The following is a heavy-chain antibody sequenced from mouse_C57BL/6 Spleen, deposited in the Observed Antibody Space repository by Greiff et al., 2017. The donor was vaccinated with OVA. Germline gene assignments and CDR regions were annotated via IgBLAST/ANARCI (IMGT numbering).Heavy chain of an antibody. CDR2: IDPSDSYT. CDR3: ARLYYYGSSYGYFDV. Sequence: VQLQQPGAELVMPGASVKLSCKASGYTFTSYWMHWVKQRPGQGLEWIGEIDPSDSYTNYNQKFKGKSTLTVDKSSSTAYMQLSSLTSEDAAVYYCARLYYYGSSYGYFDVWGTGTTVTVSS. D-gene: IGHD1-1*01. J-gene: IGHJ1*03. V-gene: IGHV1-69*01. CDR1: GYTFTSYW.